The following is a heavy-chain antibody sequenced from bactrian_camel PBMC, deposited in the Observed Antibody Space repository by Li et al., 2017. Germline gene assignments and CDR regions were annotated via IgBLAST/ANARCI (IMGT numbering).Heavy chain of an antibody. Sequence: SGFTSSRAYMSWVRQAPGKEREGVADIDGDGATMYADPVKGHFTISKDDAKNTLYLQMNSLQPEDTAMYYCARASQFYCSSGLSAPFFRYWGQGTQVTVS. J-gene: IGHJ6*01. CDR1: GFTSSRAY. V-gene: IGHV3S28*01. CDR3: ARASQFYCSSGLSAPFFRY. CDR2: IDGDGAT. D-gene: IGHD3*01.